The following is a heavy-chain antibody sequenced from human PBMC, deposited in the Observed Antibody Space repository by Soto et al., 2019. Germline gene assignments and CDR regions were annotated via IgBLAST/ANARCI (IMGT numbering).Heavy chain of an antibody. CDR1: GFSLSTNGVG. Sequence: QITLKESGPTLVKPTQTLTLTCTFSGFSLSTNGVGVGWIRQPPGKALEWLALIYWDDDKRYSPSLKSRLTITRDTSKNRVVLTMTNMDPVDTATYYCAHSPRITMYDYWGQGTLVTVSS. V-gene: IGHV2-5*02. D-gene: IGHD3-10*02. CDR3: AHSPRITMYDY. CDR2: IYWDDDK. J-gene: IGHJ4*02.